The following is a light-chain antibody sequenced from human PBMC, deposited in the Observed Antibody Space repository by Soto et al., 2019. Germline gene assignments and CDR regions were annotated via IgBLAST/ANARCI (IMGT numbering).Light chain of an antibody. CDR2: GAS. CDR1: QSVSSSY. V-gene: IGKV3D-20*02. CDR3: NQRGKWHPTWT. J-gene: IGKJ1*01. Sequence: EIVSTQSPVTLSFSPGERSTLACRGSQSVSSSYLAWYQQKPGQAPRLLIYGASSRATGIPDRFSGSWSGTDFTLTINGLEPEDSAVYYCNQRGKWHPTWTFGQGTKVDIK.